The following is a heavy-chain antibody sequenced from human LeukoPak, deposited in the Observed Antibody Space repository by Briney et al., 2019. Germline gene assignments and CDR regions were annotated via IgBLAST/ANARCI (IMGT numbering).Heavy chain of an antibody. CDR3: ARDVWSTFPNWFDR. D-gene: IGHD2-8*02. CDR1: GDSISSRTYY. Sequence: SETLTLTCSVSGDSISSRTYYWPWIPQHPEKGLDWIAYIWNSGSTNYNPSLKSRVTISVDTSKIQFSLKLTSVTAADTAVYYCARDVWSTFPNWFDRWGQGILVIVSS. J-gene: IGHJ5*02. CDR2: IWNSGST. V-gene: IGHV4-31*03.